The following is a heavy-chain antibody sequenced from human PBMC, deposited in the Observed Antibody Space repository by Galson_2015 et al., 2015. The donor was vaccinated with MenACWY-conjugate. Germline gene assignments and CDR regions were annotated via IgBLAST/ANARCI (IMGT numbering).Heavy chain of an antibody. CDR3: ARHPPGGRGMDV. J-gene: IGHJ6*02. Sequence: QSGAEVKKPGESLKISCKASGYNFITYWTGWVRQVPGKGLEWVGLISPGDSETRYSPAFQGQVTISADKSISTAYVQWDSLQASDTAMYYCARHPPGGRGMDVWGQGTTVTVSS. CDR2: ISPGDSET. CDR1: GYNFITYW. D-gene: IGHD1-26*01. V-gene: IGHV5-51*01.